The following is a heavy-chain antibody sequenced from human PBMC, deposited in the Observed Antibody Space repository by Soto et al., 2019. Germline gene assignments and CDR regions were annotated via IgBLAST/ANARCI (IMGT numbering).Heavy chain of an antibody. Sequence: EVQLLESGGGLVQPGGSLRLSCAASAFTLNTYAMSWVRQAPGKGLEWVSVISAIGGNTYYADSVKGRFTISKAISKSSLYLQMETLRAEDKAVYYCAKDRGGYCTNGVCFYDAFDLWGQGTMVTVSS. J-gene: IGHJ3*01. CDR3: AKDRGGYCTNGVCFYDAFDL. CDR1: AFTLNTYA. D-gene: IGHD2-8*01. V-gene: IGHV3-23*01. CDR2: ISAIGGNT.